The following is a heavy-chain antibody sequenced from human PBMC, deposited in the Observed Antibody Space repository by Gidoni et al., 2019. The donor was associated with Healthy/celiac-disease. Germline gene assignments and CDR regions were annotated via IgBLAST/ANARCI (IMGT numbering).Heavy chain of an antibody. CDR2: NYWDYDK. J-gene: IGHJ4*02. CDR1: GFSLTRSGVG. Sequence: QITLKESGPTLVKPPQTLTLTCTFSGFSLTRSGVGVGWIRQPPGKALEWLALNYWDYDKLYSPSLKSRLTITKDTSKNQVVLTMTNMDPVDTATYYCAQIYDSSGYYPFDYWGQGTLVTVSS. V-gene: IGHV2-5*02. D-gene: IGHD3-22*01. CDR3: AQIYDSSGYYPFDY.